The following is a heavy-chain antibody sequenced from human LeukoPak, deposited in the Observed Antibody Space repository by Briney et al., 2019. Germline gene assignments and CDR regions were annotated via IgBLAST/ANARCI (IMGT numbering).Heavy chain of an antibody. CDR3: ARPHYYDSSGYLFDS. D-gene: IGHD3-22*01. CDR2: ISYDGSNK. Sequence: GGSLRLSCAASGFTFSSYGMHWVRQAPGKGLEWVAVISYDGSNKYYADSVKGRFTISRDNSKNTLYLQMNSLRAEDTAVYYCARPHYYDSSGYLFDSWGQGTLVTVSS. V-gene: IGHV3-30*03. J-gene: IGHJ4*02. CDR1: GFTFSSYG.